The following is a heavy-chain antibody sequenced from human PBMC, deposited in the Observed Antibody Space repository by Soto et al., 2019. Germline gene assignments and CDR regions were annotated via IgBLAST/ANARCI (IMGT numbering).Heavy chain of an antibody. J-gene: IGHJ4*02. CDR3: ARSIPGTTSFDS. V-gene: IGHV3-72*01. Sequence: EVHLVESGGGLVQPGGSLRLSCAGSGFTFSDYYIDWVHQAPGKGLEWVGRSRDKGNSYSTDYAASVKGRFTVSRDTSKNSLYLQMNSLKADDTALYSCARSIPGTTSFDSWGQGTLVTVSS. CDR1: GFTFSDYY. D-gene: IGHD1-7*01. CDR2: SRDKGNSYST.